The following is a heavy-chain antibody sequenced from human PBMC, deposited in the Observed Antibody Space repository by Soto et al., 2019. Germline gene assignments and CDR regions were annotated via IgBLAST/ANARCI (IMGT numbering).Heavy chain of an antibody. Sequence: EVQLVESGGGSVQPGGSLRLSCVGSGITFSNYWMHWVRQVPGKGPVWVSRVSPDGSSSSYADFVKGRFIVSRDNAKNVAYWKVNSLRADDTAGYYCATGGYSYGWGYWGQGTLVTVSS. J-gene: IGHJ4*02. V-gene: IGHV3-74*01. D-gene: IGHD5-18*01. CDR2: VSPDGSSS. CDR3: ATGGYSYGWGY. CDR1: GITFSNYW.